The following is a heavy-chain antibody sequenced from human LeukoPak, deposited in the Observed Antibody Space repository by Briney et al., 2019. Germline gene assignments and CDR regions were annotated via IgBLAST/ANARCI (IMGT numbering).Heavy chain of an antibody. D-gene: IGHD3-10*01. CDR2: IYTSGST. Sequence: PSETLSLTCTVSGYSISSGYYWSWIRQPAGKGLEWIGRIYTSGSTNYNPSLKSRVTMSVDTSKNQFSLKLSSVTAADTAVYYCARAGTMVRGVGGNWFDPWGQGTLVTVSS. CDR3: ARAGTMVRGVGGNWFDP. J-gene: IGHJ5*02. CDR1: GYSISSGYY. V-gene: IGHV4-4*07.